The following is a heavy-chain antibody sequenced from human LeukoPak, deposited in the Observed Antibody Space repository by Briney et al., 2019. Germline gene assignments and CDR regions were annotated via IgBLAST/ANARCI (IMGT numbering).Heavy chain of an antibody. J-gene: IGHJ5*02. D-gene: IGHD3-10*01. CDR3: AFVAAVRGWFDP. CDR2: IYHSGST. CDR1: GGSISSGGYS. V-gene: IGHV4-30-2*01. Sequence: SQTLSLTCAVSGGSISSGGYSWSWIRQPPGKGLEWIGYIYHSGSTYYNPSLKSRVTISVDTSKNQFSLKLSSVTAADTAVYYCAFVAAVRGWFDPWGQGTLVTVSS.